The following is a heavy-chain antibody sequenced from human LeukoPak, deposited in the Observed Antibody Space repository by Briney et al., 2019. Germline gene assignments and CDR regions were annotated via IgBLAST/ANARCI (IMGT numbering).Heavy chain of an antibody. V-gene: IGHV4-39*01. CDR1: GGSISSSSYY. D-gene: IGHD6-19*01. CDR3: ASDGAVAGPYYFDY. J-gene: IGHJ4*02. Sequence: SETLSLTCTVSGGSISSSSYYWGWIRQPPGKGLEWLGSIYYSGSTYYNPSLKSRVTISVDTSKNQFSLKLSSVTAADTAVYYCASDGAVAGPYYFDYWGQGTLVTVSS. CDR2: IYYSGST.